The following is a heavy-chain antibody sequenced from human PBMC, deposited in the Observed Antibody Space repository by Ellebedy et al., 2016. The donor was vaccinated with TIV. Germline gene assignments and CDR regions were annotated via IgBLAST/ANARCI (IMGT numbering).Heavy chain of an antibody. CDR1: GFPFSNYC. J-gene: IGHJ4*02. CDR2: IKQDGSEK. D-gene: IGHD2-8*01. V-gene: IGHV3-7*03. CDR3: ARSRGVSY. Sequence: GDSLKISCAASGFPFSNYCMTWVRQAPGTGPECVANIKQDGSEKYYVDSVKGRFTISRDNAKNSLYLQMNSLRAEDTAVYFCARSRGVSYWGQGTLVTVSS.